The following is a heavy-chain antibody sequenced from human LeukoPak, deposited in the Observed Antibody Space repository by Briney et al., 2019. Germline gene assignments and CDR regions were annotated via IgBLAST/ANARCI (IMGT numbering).Heavy chain of an antibody. CDR2: ISNNGGYT. Sequence: SGGSLRLSCAASGFTFSSSAMSWVRQAPGKGLEWVSAISNNGGYTYYADSVQGRFTISRDNSKSTLCLQMNSLRAEDTAVYYCAKDAIAVALLYAFDIWGQGTMVTVSS. V-gene: IGHV3-23*01. J-gene: IGHJ3*02. CDR3: AKDAIAVALLYAFDI. CDR1: GFTFSSSA. D-gene: IGHD6-19*01.